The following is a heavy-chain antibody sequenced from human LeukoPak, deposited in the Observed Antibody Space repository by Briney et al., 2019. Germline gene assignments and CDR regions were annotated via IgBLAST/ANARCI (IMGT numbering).Heavy chain of an antibody. D-gene: IGHD3-3*01. Sequence: ASVKVSCKASGYTFRDFGISWVRQAPGQGLEWTGWITTYNGNTNYIQKLQGRVTMTTDTSTSTAYMELRSLRSDDTAVYYCARGPYYDSWSGAGYWGQGTLVTVSS. J-gene: IGHJ4*02. V-gene: IGHV1-18*01. CDR1: GYTFRDFG. CDR2: ITTYNGNT. CDR3: ARGPYYDSWSGAGY.